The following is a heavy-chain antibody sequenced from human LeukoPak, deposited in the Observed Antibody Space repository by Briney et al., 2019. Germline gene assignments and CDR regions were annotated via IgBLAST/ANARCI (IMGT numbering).Heavy chain of an antibody. J-gene: IGHJ4*02. V-gene: IGHV3-48*03. CDR2: ISGDGDTI. D-gene: IGHD3-3*01. CDR1: GFTFSIYE. CDR3: ASYFDFWSGYHPGGEVGY. Sequence: PGGSLRLSCAASGFTFSIYELNWGRQAPGKGLEWVSYISGDGDTIYYADTVKGRFTISRDNAKSSLYLQMNSLRAEDTGLYYCASYFDFWSGYHPGGEVGYWGQGTLVTVSS.